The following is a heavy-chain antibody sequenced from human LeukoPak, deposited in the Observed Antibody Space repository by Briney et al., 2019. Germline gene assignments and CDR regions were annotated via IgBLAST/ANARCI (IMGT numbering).Heavy chain of an antibody. CDR3: ARVLTAAISGWFDP. CDR2: IIPILGIA. Sequence: ASVKVFCKASGGTFSSYTISWVRQAPGQGLEWMGRIIPILGIANYAQKFQGRVTITADKSTSTAYMELSSLRSEDTAVYYCARVLTAAISGWFDPWGQGTLVTVSS. J-gene: IGHJ5*02. CDR1: GGTFSSYT. D-gene: IGHD2-2*02. V-gene: IGHV1-69*02.